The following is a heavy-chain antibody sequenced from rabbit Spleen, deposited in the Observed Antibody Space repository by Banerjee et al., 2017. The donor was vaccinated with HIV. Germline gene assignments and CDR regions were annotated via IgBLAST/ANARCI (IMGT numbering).Heavy chain of an antibody. J-gene: IGHJ4*01. CDR1: GFSFSSGYY. CDR3: ARGGGL. Sequence: QQLEESGGDLVQPGGSLTLSCTASGFSFSSGYYMCWVRQAPGKGLEWVACIDPVFGSAYYASWVNGRFSISRENTQNTVSLQLNSLTAADTATYFCARGGGLWGPGTLVTVS. CDR2: IDPVFGSA. V-gene: IGHV1S7*01.